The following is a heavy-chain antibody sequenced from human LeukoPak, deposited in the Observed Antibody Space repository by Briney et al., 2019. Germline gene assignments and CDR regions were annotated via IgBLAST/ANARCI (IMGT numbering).Heavy chain of an antibody. CDR3: ARATPVPAAAWFDP. J-gene: IGHJ5*02. CDR2: IYYSGST. Sequence: SETLSLTCTVSGGSISSYYWSWIRQPPGKGLEWIGYIYYSGSTNYNPSLKSRVTISVDTSKNQFSLKLSSVTAADTAVYYCARATPVPAAAWFDPWGQGTLVTVSS. V-gene: IGHV4-59*01. CDR1: GGSISSYY. D-gene: IGHD2-2*01.